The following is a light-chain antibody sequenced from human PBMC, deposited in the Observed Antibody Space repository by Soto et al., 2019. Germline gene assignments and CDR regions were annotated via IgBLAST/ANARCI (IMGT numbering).Light chain of an antibody. Sequence: EIVLTQSPATLSLSPGERATLSCRASQSVTSYLAWYQQKPGQAPRLLIYDASNRATGVPARFSGSGSGTDFTLSISSLKPEDFAVYYCQQRSDWRYTFGQGTKLEI. CDR1: QSVTSY. J-gene: IGKJ2*01. V-gene: IGKV3-11*01. CDR2: DAS. CDR3: QQRSDWRYT.